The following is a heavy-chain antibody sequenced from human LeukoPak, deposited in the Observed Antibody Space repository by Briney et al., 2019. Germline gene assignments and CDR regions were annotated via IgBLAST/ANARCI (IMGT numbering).Heavy chain of an antibody. J-gene: IGHJ5*02. Sequence: PSETLSLTCTVSNGSMTSDSYYWAWVRQPPGQGLEWLGTIFYSGKTYYSASLKSQVTVYLDTSKKNVSLRLSSVTAADTAVYYCAKLWIVATWFDAWGQGALVTVSS. CDR2: IFYSGKT. D-gene: IGHD2-2*03. CDR3: AKLWIVATWFDA. CDR1: NGSMTSDSYY. V-gene: IGHV4-39*02.